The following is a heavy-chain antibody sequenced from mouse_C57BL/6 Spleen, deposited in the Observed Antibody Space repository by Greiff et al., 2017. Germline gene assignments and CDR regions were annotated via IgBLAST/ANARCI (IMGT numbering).Heavy chain of an antibody. Sequence: QVQLQQSGAELVKPGVSVKISCKASGYAFSSYWMNWVKQRPGKGLEWIGQIYPGDGDTNYNGKFKGKATLTADKSSSTAYMQLSSLTSEDSAVYFCARSGNSYWYFDVWGTGTTVTVSS. V-gene: IGHV1-80*01. CDR2: IYPGDGDT. CDR3: ARSGNSYWYFDV. J-gene: IGHJ1*03. CDR1: GYAFSSYW. D-gene: IGHD2-1*01.